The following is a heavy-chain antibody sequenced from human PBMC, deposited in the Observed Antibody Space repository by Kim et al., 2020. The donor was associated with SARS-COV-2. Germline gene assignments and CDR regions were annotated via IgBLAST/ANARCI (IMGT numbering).Heavy chain of an antibody. CDR3: ARDRVVPDY. D-gene: IGHD2-21*01. Sequence: GNTKNSRTFRGRVTFTRDTSASTAYMELSSLTSEDTAVYYCARDRVVPDYWGQGTLLTVSS. J-gene: IGHJ4*02. CDR2: GNT. V-gene: IGHV1-3*01.